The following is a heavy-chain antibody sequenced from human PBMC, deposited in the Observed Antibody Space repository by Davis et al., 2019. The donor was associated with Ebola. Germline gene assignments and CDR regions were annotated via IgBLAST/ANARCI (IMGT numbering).Heavy chain of an antibody. J-gene: IGHJ4*02. CDR2: ISGSGSNT. CDR1: GFTFSSYS. V-gene: IGHV3-23*01. Sequence: GGSLRLSCAASGFTFSSYSMNWVRQAPGKGLEWVSGISGSGSNTDYADSVKGRFTISRDNAKNTLYLQMNSLRAEDTAVYYCARLVTVTTIGSAFDYWGQGTLVTVSS. D-gene: IGHD4-17*01. CDR3: ARLVTVTTIGSAFDY.